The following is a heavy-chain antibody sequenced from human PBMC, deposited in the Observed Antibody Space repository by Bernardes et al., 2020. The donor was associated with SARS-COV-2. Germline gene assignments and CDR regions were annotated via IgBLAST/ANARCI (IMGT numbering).Heavy chain of an antibody. CDR2: INPNSCGT. D-gene: IGHD6-19*01. J-gene: IGHJ1*01. CDR3: ARDLSLSIAVYFQH. Sequence: ASVKVSCKASGYTFTGYYMHWVRQAPGQGLEWMGWINPNSCGTNYAQKFQGRVTMTRDTSISTAYMELSRLRSDDTAVYYCARDLSLSIAVYFQHWGQGTMVTVSS. CDR1: GYTFTGYY. V-gene: IGHV1-2*02.